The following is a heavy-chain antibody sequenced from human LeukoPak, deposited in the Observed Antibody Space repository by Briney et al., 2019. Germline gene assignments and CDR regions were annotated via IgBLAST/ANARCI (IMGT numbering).Heavy chain of an antibody. CDR3: ASKGDYYDSSGYRPPPKYFQH. D-gene: IGHD3-22*01. Sequence: PSETLSLTCTVPGGSISSSSYYWGWIRQPPGKGLEWIGSIYYSGSTYYNPSLKSRVTISVDTSKNQFSLKLSSVTAADTAVYYCASKGDYYDSSGYRPPPKYFQHWGQGTLVTVSS. J-gene: IGHJ1*01. CDR1: GGSISSSSYY. V-gene: IGHV4-39*01. CDR2: IYYSGST.